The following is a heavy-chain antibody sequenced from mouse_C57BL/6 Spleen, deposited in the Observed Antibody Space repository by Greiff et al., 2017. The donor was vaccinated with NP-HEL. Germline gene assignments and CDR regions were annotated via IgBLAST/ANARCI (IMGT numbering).Heavy chain of an antibody. Sequence: VQLQQSGPELVKPGASVKISCKASGYSFTDYNMNWVKQSNGKSLEWIGVINPNYGTTSYNQKFKGKATLTVDQSSSTAYMQLNSLTSEDSAVYYCGREGTTVVATRAWFAYWGQGTLVTVSA. CDR2: INPNYGTT. V-gene: IGHV1-39*01. J-gene: IGHJ3*01. CDR1: GYSFTDYN. D-gene: IGHD1-1*01. CDR3: GREGTTVVATRAWFAY.